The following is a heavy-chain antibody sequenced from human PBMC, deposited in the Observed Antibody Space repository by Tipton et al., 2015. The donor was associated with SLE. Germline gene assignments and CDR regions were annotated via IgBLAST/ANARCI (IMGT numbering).Heavy chain of an antibody. CDR2: IYYSGGT. V-gene: IGHV4-59*01. Sequence: TLSLTCTVSGGSITYYYWSWIRQSPGEGLEWIGYIYYSGGTTYNPSLKSRVTISVDTSKNQFSLKLNSVTAADTAIYYCARGVVSSTGSDYWGQGTLVTVSS. CDR3: ARGVVSSTGSDY. CDR1: GGSITYYY. D-gene: IGHD3-22*01. J-gene: IGHJ4*02.